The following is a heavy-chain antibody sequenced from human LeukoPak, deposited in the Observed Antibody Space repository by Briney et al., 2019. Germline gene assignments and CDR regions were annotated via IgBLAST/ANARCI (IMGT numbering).Heavy chain of an antibody. V-gene: IGHV1-18*01. CDR2: ISAYNGHT. CDR3: ARDPRTHCSGGSCYEDGYDY. D-gene: IGHD2-15*01. J-gene: IGHJ4*02. CDR1: GYTFTTNG. Sequence: ASVKVSCKASGYTFTTNGISWVRQAPGQGLEWMGWISAYNGHTNYAQKLQARVTMTTDTSTSTAYMELRSLRSDDTAVYYCARDPRTHCSGGSCYEDGYDYWGQGTLVTVSS.